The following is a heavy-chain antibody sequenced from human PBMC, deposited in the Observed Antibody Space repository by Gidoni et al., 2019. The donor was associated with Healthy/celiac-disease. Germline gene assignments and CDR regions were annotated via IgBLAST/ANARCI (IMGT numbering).Heavy chain of an antibody. CDR1: GGSISSGDYY. D-gene: IGHD2-2*01. CDR2: IYYSGST. J-gene: IGHJ6*02. CDR3: ARDGAPPVVPAEPYGMDV. Sequence: QVQLQESGPGLVKPSQTLSLTCHVSGGSISSGDYYWSWIRQPPGKGLEWIGYIYYSGSTYYNPSLKSRVTISVDTSKNQFSLKLSSVTAADTAVYYCARDGAPPVVPAEPYGMDVWGQGTTVTVSS. V-gene: IGHV4-30-4*01.